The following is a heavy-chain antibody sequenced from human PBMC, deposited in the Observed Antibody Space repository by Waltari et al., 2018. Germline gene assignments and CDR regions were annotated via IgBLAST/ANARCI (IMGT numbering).Heavy chain of an antibody. CDR3: ARDLTIAARRDYYYYGMDV. CDR1: GYTFTSYY. V-gene: IGHV1-46*03. Sequence: QVQLVQSGAEVKKPGASVKVSCKASGYTFTSYYMHWVRQAPGQGLEWMGISNPSGGSTSYAQKFQGRVTMTRDTSTSTVYMELSSLRSEDTAVYYCARDLTIAARRDYYYYGMDVWGQGTTVTVSS. CDR2: SNPSGGST. D-gene: IGHD6-13*01. J-gene: IGHJ6*02.